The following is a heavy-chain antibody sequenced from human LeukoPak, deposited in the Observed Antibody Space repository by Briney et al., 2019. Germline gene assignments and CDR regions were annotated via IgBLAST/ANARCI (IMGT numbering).Heavy chain of an antibody. CDR2: IYYSGST. V-gene: IGHV4-39*01. D-gene: IGHD3/OR15-3a*01. CDR1: GGSISSSSYY. J-gene: IGHJ1*01. Sequence: PSETLSLTCTVSGGSISSSSYYWGWIRQPPGKGLEWIGSIYYSGSTYYNPSLKSRVTISVDTSKSQFSLKLSSVTAAGTAVYYCARPGGLVKYFQHWGQGTLVTVSS. CDR3: ARPGGLVKYFQH.